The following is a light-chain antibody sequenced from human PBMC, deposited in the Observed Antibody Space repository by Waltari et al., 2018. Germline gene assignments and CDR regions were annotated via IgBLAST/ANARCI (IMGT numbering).Light chain of an antibody. CDR3: QKYSSAPPWT. J-gene: IGKJ1*01. V-gene: IGKV1-27*01. Sequence: DIQMTQSPSSLSASVGDRVTITCRASQGISNYLAWYQQKLGKVPNLLIYAASTLQSGVPSRFSGSGSGTDFTLTISSLQPEDVATYYCQKYSSAPPWTFGQGTKVEIK. CDR2: AAS. CDR1: QGISNY.